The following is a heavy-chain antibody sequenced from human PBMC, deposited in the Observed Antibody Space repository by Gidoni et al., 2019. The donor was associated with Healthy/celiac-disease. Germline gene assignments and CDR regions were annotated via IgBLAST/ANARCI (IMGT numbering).Heavy chain of an antibody. J-gene: IGHJ5*02. D-gene: IGHD3-22*01. CDR2: IIPIFGTE. Sequence: QVQLVQSGAEVKKPGSSVKVSCKASGGTFSSYAISLVRQAPGQGLEWMGGIIPIFGTENYAQKFQGRVTITADESTSTAYMELSSLRSEDTAVYYCARASGERFGSATMIIGNWFDPWGQGTLVTVSS. CDR3: ARASGERFGSATMIIGNWFDP. CDR1: GGTFSSYA. V-gene: IGHV1-69*01.